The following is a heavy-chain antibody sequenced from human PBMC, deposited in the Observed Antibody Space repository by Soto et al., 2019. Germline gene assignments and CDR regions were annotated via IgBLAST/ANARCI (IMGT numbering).Heavy chain of an antibody. V-gene: IGHV1-8*01. CDR3: ARGELELRNYYYYMDV. CDR1: GYTFTSYD. D-gene: IGHD1-7*01. CDR2: MNPNSGNT. J-gene: IGHJ6*03. Sequence: VASVKVSCKASGYTFTSYDINWVRQATGQGLEWMGWMNPNSGNTGYAQKFQGRVTMTRNTSISTAYMELSSLRSEDTAVYYCARGELELRNYYYYMDVWGKGTTVTVSS.